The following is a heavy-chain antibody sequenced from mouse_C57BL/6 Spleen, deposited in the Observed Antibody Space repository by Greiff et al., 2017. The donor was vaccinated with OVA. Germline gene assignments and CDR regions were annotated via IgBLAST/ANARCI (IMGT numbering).Heavy chain of an antibody. CDR1: GYAFSSSW. V-gene: IGHV1-82*01. Sequence: QVQLQQSGPELVKPGASVKISCKASGYAFSSSWMNWVKQRPGKGLEWIGRIYPGDGDTNYNGKFKGKATLTADKSSSTAYMPLSSLTSEDSAVYFCARSRDFYYFDYWGQGTTLTVSS. D-gene: IGHD3-3*01. J-gene: IGHJ2*01. CDR3: ARSRDFYYFDY. CDR2: IYPGDGDT.